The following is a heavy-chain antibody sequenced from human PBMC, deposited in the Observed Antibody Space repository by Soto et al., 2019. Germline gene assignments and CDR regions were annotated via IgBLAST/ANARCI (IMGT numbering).Heavy chain of an antibody. D-gene: IGHD2-2*01. Sequence: EVQLVESGGGVVQAGGSLRLSCAASGFTLSSHWMHWVRQAPGKGLVWVSHINTDGSSTANADSVKGRFTISRDNAKNTLYLQMNSLRAEDTAVYYCTRRWVPAATVYYMDVWGKGTTVTISS. CDR3: TRRWVPAATVYYMDV. CDR2: INTDGSST. J-gene: IGHJ6*03. CDR1: GFTLSSHW. V-gene: IGHV3-74*01.